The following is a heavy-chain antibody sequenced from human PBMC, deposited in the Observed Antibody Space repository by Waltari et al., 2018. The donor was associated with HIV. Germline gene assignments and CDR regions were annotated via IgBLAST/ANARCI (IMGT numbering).Heavy chain of an antibody. V-gene: IGHV3-74*01. Sequence: EVQLVESGGGLVQRGGSLRLSSEGSGFNLRSHWMNWVRQGPGRGKGLVGVSRTNSGGSSRAYADSVKGRFTISRDNAKNTLYLQMDSLTVEDTGVYYCARDWPGAERAGPAGYYFGMDVWGQGTTVIVSS. CDR1: GFNLRSHW. J-gene: IGHJ6*02. CDR2: TNSGGSSR. CDR3: ARDWPGAERAGPAGYYFGMDV. D-gene: IGHD6-19*01.